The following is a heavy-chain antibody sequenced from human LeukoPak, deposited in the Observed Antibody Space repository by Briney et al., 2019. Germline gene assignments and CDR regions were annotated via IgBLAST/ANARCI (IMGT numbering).Heavy chain of an antibody. J-gene: IGHJ3*02. CDR2: ISSSSSYI. CDR1: GFTFSSYA. Sequence: GGSLRLSCAASGFTFSSYAMHWVRQAPGKGLEWVSSISSSSSYIYYADSLKGRFTISRDNAKNSLYLQMNSLRAEDTAVYYCARFPQTRRIVGADDAFDIWGQGTMVTVSS. V-gene: IGHV3-21*01. D-gene: IGHD1-26*01. CDR3: ARFPQTRRIVGADDAFDI.